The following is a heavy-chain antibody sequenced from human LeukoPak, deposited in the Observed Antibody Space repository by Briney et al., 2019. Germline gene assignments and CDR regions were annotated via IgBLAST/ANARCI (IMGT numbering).Heavy chain of an antibody. J-gene: IGHJ6*02. Sequence: SVKVSCKASGGTFSSYAISWVRQAPGQGPEWMGGIIPIFGTANYAQKFQGRVTITADESTSTAYMELSSLRSEDTVVYYCARGLVFGVDTDYYYYGMDVWGQGTTVTVSS. D-gene: IGHD3-3*01. V-gene: IGHV1-69*13. CDR2: IIPIFGTA. CDR1: GGTFSSYA. CDR3: ARGLVFGVDTDYYYYGMDV.